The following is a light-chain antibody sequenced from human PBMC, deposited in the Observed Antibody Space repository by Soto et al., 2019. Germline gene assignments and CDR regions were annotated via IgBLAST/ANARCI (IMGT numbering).Light chain of an antibody. J-gene: IGKJ1*01. Sequence: EIVLTHSPGTLSLSPCEIATLSCRASQGVSNNYLAWYQQKPVQAPRLLIYGASNRASGTPARFSGSGSGTDFSLTISRLEAEDFAVYYCQQYGSSGTFGQGTKVDIK. CDR1: QGVSNNY. CDR3: QQYGSSGT. CDR2: GAS. V-gene: IGKV3-20*01.